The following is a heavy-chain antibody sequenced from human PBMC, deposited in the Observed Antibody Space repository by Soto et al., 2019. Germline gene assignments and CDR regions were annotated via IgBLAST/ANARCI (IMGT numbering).Heavy chain of an antibody. J-gene: IGHJ6*02. CDR2: ISAYNGNT. CDR3: ASGLGPGGYYYYDMDV. V-gene: IGHV1-18*01. CDR1: GYTFTSYG. D-gene: IGHD1-26*01. Sequence: QVQLVQSGAEVKKPGASVKVSCKASGYTFTSYGISWVRQAPGQGLEWMGWISAYNGNTNYAQKLQGRVTITTDTSTSTADMELRSLRSDDKAVYYCASGLGPGGYYYYDMDVWGQGTTVTV.